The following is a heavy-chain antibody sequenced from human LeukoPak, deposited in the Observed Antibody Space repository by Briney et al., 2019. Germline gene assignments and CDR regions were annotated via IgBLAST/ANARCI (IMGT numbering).Heavy chain of an antibody. CDR3: ASEHLRFLDLPYPPDFDY. J-gene: IGHJ4*02. D-gene: IGHD3-3*01. CDR2: INPSGGST. V-gene: IGHV1-46*01. CDR1: GYTFTSYY. Sequence: GASVKVSCKASGYTFTSYYMHWVRQAPGQGLEWMGIINPSGGSTSYAQKFQGRVTMTRDTSTSTVYMELSSLRSEDTAVYYCASEHLRFLDLPYPPDFDYWGQGTLVTVSS.